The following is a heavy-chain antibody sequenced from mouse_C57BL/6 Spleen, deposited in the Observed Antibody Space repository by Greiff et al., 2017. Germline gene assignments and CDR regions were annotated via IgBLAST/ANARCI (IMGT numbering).Heavy chain of an antibody. D-gene: IGHD2-1*01. J-gene: IGHJ1*03. CDR2: IDPEDGDT. CDR3: TRLYYGNSYWYFDV. V-gene: IGHV14-1*01. Sequence: EVQLQESGAELVRPGASVKLSCTASGFNIKDYYMHWVKQRPEQGLEWIGRIDPEDGDTEYAPKFQGKATMTADTSSNTAYLQLSSLTSEDTAVYYCTRLYYGNSYWYFDVWGTGTTVTVSS. CDR1: GFNIKDYY.